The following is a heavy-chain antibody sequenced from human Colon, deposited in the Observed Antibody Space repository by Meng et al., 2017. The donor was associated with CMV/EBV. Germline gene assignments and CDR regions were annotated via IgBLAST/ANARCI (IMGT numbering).Heavy chain of an antibody. J-gene: IGHJ4*02. CDR2: ISSSGSTI. CDR1: GFAFSSYE. Sequence: GGSLRLSCAASGFAFSSYEMNWVRQAPGKGLEWVSYISSSGSTIYYADSVKGRFTISRDNAKNSLYLQMNSLRAEDTAVYYCARERRGGSGFGYWGQGTLVTVSS. V-gene: IGHV3-48*03. D-gene: IGHD2-15*01. CDR3: ARERRGGSGFGY.